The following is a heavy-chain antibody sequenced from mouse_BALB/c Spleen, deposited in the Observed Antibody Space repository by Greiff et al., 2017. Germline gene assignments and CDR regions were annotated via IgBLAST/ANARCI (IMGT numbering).Heavy chain of an antibody. D-gene: IGHD2-10*02. V-gene: IGHV5-6-5*01. CDR3: ARGLGDDPW. CDR2: ISSGGST. CDR1: GFTFSSYA. J-gene: IGHJ2*01. Sequence: EVKVVESGGGLVKPGGSLKLSCAASGFTFSSYAMSWVRQTPEKRLEWVASISSGGSTYYPDSVKGRFTISRDNARNILYLQMSSLRSEDTAMYYCARGLGDDPWWGQGTTLTVSS.